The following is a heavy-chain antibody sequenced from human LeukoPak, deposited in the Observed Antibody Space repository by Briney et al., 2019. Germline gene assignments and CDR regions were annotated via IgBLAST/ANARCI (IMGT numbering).Heavy chain of an antibody. CDR3: AKDTVSGWYFDY. CDR1: GFTFSSYG. V-gene: IGHV3-30*18. D-gene: IGHD6-19*01. Sequence: GGSLRLSCAASGFTFSSYGMHWVRQAPGKGLEWVAVISYDGSNKYYADSVKGRFTISRDNSKNTLYLQMNSLRAEDTAVYYCAKDTVSGWYFDYWGQGTLVTVSS. J-gene: IGHJ4*02. CDR2: ISYDGSNK.